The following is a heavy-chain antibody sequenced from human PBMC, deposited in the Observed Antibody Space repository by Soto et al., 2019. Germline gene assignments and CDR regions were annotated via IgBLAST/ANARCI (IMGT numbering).Heavy chain of an antibody. CDR3: AKVGVLRTNFRWFDL. D-gene: IGHD2-8*01. CDR1: GFAFQTYT. CDR2: ITISGNYV. Sequence: VGSLRLSCAASGFAFQTYTMEWLRQPPGKGLEWVSSITISGNYVYYADSVKGRFTISRDNGRNSVYLQMNSLRAEDTAVYYCAKVGVLRTNFRWFDLWGQGTLLTVSS. V-gene: IGHV3-21*01. J-gene: IGHJ5*02.